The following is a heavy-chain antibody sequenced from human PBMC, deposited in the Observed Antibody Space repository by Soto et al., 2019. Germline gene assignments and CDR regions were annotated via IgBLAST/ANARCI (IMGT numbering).Heavy chain of an antibody. CDR2: INPSGGRT. V-gene: IGHV1-46*01. J-gene: IGHJ4*02. Sequence: QVQLVQSGAEVKKPGASVTVSCTASGYTFTSYYMHWVRQAPGQGLEWMGIINPSGGRTSYAQKFQGRITMTLDTSTSTVYMELSSLRSEDTAVYYCARAEDFDWFKLDYWGQGTLVTVSS. CDR3: ARAEDFDWFKLDY. CDR1: GYTFTSYY. D-gene: IGHD3-9*01.